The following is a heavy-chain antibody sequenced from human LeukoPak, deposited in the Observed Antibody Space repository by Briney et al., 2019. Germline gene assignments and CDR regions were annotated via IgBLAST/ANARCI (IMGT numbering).Heavy chain of an antibody. Sequence: GGSQSLSCAVSVFTFPASCMRWVPRATGKGVEWGGRIKTKPDGVTRDYVSLVKGRFTISIDHSKNTLYLQMNSLRTGHTALYYCGTGSACDSWGRGTMVTVSS. J-gene: IGHJ3*01. CDR1: VFTFPASC. CDR3: GTGSACDS. V-gene: IGHV3-15*01. D-gene: IGHD1-14*01. CDR2: IKTKPDGVTR.